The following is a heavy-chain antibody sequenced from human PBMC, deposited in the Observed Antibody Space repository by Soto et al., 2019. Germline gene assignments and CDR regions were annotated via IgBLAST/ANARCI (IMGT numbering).Heavy chain of an antibody. CDR1: GFTFSSYW. D-gene: IGHD6-19*01. Sequence: EVQLVESGGGLVQPGGSLRLSCAASGFTFSSYWMSWVRQAPGKGLEWVANIKQDGSEKYYVDSVKGRFTISRDNAKNSLYLQMKSLRAEDTAVYYCAGRMISYSSGWYNWFDPWGQGTLVTVSS. J-gene: IGHJ5*02. CDR2: IKQDGSEK. V-gene: IGHV3-7*01. CDR3: AGRMISYSSGWYNWFDP.